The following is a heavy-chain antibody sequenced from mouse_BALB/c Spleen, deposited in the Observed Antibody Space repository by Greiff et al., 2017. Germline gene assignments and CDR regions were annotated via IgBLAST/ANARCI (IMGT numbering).Heavy chain of an antibody. CDR1: GYSFTGYY. CDR2: ISCYNGAT. J-gene: IGHJ3*01. D-gene: IGHD3-1*01. Sequence: LVKTGASVKISCKASGYSFTGYYMHWVKQSHGKSLEWIGYISCYNGATSYNQKFKGKATFTVDTSSSTAYMQFNSLTSEDSAVYYCARPARATSAWFASWGQGTLVTVSA. CDR3: ARPARATSAWFAS. V-gene: IGHV1S34*01.